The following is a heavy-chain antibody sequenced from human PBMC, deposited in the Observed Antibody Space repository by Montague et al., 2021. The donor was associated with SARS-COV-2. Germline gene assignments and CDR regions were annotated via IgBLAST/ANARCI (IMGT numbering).Heavy chain of an antibody. J-gene: IGHJ6*02. CDR2: ISGSGGST. CDR1: GFPFSSYA. V-gene: IGHV3-23*01. D-gene: IGHD6-13*01. CDR3: AKDYRGIAAAGTYYYYGMDV. Sequence: SLSLSFSASGFPFSSYAMSWVRQAPGKGLEWVSAISGSGGSTYYADSVKGRFTISRDNSKNTLYLQMNSLRAEDTAVYYCAKDYRGIAAAGTYYYYGMDVWGQGTTVTVSS.